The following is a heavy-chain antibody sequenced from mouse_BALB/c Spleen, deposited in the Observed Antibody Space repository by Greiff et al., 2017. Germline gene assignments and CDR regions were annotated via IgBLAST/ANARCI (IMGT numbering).Heavy chain of an antibody. Sequence: VQLQESGAELARPGASVKLSCKASGYTFTSYWMQWVKQRPGQGLEWIGAIYPGDGDTRYTQKFKGKATLTADKSSSTAYMQLSSLASEDSAVYYCARWGNYPYYFDYWGQGTTLTVSS. CDR2: IYPGDGDT. J-gene: IGHJ2*01. V-gene: IGHV1-87*01. CDR1: GYTFTSYW. D-gene: IGHD2-1*01. CDR3: ARWGNYPYYFDY.